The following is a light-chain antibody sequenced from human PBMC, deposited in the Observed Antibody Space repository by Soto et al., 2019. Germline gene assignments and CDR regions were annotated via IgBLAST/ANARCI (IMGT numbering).Light chain of an antibody. J-gene: IGKJ4*01. CDR1: QSVNDY. V-gene: IGKV1-5*03. CDR2: KAS. Sequence: QVTQSPSTLSASVGDRVTITCRASQSVNDYLAWYRQKPGKAPKLRIYKASGLESGVPSRFSGSGSGTDFTLTISILQPEDLATDDCQQYKSDSSLTFGGGTKVE. CDR3: QQYKSDSSLT.